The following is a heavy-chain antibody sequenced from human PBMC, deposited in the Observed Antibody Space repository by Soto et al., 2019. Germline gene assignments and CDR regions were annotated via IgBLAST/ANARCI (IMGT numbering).Heavy chain of an antibody. J-gene: IGHJ6*03. CDR3: ARSMVVPSYYYMDV. V-gene: IGHV1-69*06. CDR1: GGTFSSYA. CDR2: IIPIFGTA. D-gene: IGHD2-2*01. Sequence: GASVKVSCKASGGTFSSYAISWVRQAPGQGLEWMGRIIPIFGTANYAQKFQGRVTITADKSTSTAYMELSSLRSEDTAVYYCARSMVVPSYYYMDVWGKGTTVTVSS.